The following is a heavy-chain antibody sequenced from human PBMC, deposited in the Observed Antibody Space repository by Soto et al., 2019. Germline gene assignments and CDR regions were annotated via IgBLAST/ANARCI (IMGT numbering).Heavy chain of an antibody. J-gene: IGHJ6*03. Sequence: ASVKVSCKASGYTFTSYGISWVRQAPGQGLEWMGWISAYNGNTNYAQKLQGRVTMTTDTSTSTAYMELRSLRSDDTAVYYRARDPDSAEYYYMDVWGKGTTVTVSS. D-gene: IGHD3-10*01. CDR2: ISAYNGNT. CDR3: ARDPDSAEYYYMDV. CDR1: GYTFTSYG. V-gene: IGHV1-18*01.